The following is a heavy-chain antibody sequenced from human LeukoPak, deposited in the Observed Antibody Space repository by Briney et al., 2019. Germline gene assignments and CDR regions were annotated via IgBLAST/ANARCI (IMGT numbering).Heavy chain of an antibody. D-gene: IGHD3-22*01. V-gene: IGHV4-34*01. CDR1: GGSFSGYY. Sequence: SETLSVTCAVYGGSFSGYYWSWIRQPPGKGLEWIGEINHRGGTNYNPSLKSRVTISVDTSKNQSSLQLSSVTAADTALYYCASQTDSRAFAIWGQGTMVTVSS. J-gene: IGHJ3*02. CDR2: INHRGGT. CDR3: ASQTDSRAFAI.